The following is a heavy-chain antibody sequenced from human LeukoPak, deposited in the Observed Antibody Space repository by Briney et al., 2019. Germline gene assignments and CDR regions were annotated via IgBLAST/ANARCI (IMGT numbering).Heavy chain of an antibody. CDR1: GFTFTSYA. D-gene: IGHD6-19*01. J-gene: IGHJ4*02. V-gene: IGHV3-30-3*01. CDR2: ISYDGSNK. CDR3: AKGAVAGTSLGNFDY. Sequence: GRSLRLSCAASGFTFTSYAMHWVRQAPGKGLEWVAVISYDGSNKYYADSVKGRFTISRDNSKNTLYLQMNSLRAEDTAVYYCAKGAVAGTSLGNFDYWGQGTLVTVSS.